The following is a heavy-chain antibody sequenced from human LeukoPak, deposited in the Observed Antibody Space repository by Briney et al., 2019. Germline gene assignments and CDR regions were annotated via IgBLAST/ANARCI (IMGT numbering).Heavy chain of an antibody. CDR2: IIPIFGTA. Sequence: ASVKVSCKASGGTFSSYAISWVRQAPGQGLEWMGGIIPIFGTANYAQKFQGRVTITTDESTSTAYMELSSLRSEDTAVYYCARADLSKAAQRPRASGNYYYYMDVWGKGTTATVSS. J-gene: IGHJ6*03. CDR1: GGTFSSYA. CDR3: ARADLSKAAQRPRASGNYYYYMDV. D-gene: IGHD1-26*01. V-gene: IGHV1-69*05.